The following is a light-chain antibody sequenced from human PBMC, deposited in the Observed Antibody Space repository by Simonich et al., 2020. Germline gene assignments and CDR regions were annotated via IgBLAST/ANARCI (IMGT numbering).Light chain of an antibody. J-gene: IGLJ3*02. CDR1: SSNIGSNY. V-gene: IGLV1-47*01. CDR3: AAWDDSLSGWV. CDR2: RNN. Sequence: QSVLTQPPSASGTPGQRFTISCSGSSSNIGSNYVYWYQQLPGTAPKLLIYRNNQRPSGVPDRFSGSKSGTSASRAISGLRSEDEADYYCAAWDDSLSGWVFGGGTKLTVL.